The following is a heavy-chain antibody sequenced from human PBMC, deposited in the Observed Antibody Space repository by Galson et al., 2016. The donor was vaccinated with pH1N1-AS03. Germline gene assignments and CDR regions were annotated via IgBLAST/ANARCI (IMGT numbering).Heavy chain of an antibody. V-gene: IGHV4-38-2*01. J-gene: IGHJ4*02. CDR2: MYHSGTT. Sequence: SETLSLTCDVSGFSISSGYYWGWIRQPPGKGLEWIGSMYHSGTTFHNPSLKSRVTMSVDTSKNQFSLKLTSVTAADTAVYYCARVVVEWLVNQEVHGFDSWGQGTLVTVSS. D-gene: IGHD6-19*01. CDR3: ARVVVEWLVNQEVHGFDS. CDR1: GFSISSGYY.